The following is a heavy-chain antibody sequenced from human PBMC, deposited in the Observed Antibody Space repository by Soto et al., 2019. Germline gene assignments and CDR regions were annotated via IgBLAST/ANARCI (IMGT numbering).Heavy chain of an antibody. D-gene: IGHD4-17*01. V-gene: IGHV5-51*01. CDR2: IYPGDSDT. Sequence: GKGLEWMGIIYPGDSDTRYSPSFQGQVTISADKSISTAYLQWSSLKASDTAMYYCARRGDFYGPFDYWGQGTLVSVSS. J-gene: IGHJ4*02. CDR3: ARRGDFYGPFDY.